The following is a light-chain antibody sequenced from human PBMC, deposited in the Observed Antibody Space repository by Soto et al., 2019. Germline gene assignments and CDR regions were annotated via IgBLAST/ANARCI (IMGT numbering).Light chain of an antibody. J-gene: IGKJ4*01. CDR2: DAS. Sequence: EIVLTQSPATLSLSPGERATLACRASQSVSNNLAWYQQKPGQVPRLLIYDASNRATGIPARFSGSGSGTDFTRTITSLEPEDFAVYFCQQSSDWPLTFGGGTKVEIK. CDR1: QSVSNN. CDR3: QQSSDWPLT. V-gene: IGKV3-11*01.